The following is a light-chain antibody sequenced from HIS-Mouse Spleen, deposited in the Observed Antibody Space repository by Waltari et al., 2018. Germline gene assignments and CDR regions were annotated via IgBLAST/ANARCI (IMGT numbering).Light chain of an antibody. CDR2: EDS. CDR3: YSTDSSGNHRV. CDR1: ALPKQY. V-gene: IGLV3-10*01. Sequence: SYELKQPPSVSVSPGQTARITCSGDALPKQYAYWYQQKSGQATVLVIYEDSKRPSGIPERFSGSSSGTMATLTISGAQVEDEADYYCYSTDSSGNHRVFGGGTKLTVL. J-gene: IGLJ2*01.